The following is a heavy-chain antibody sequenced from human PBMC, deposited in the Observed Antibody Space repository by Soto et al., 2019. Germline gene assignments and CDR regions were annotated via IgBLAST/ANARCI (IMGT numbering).Heavy chain of an antibody. D-gene: IGHD1-26*01. CDR3: ARDGVGATTFFGFLDY. J-gene: IGHJ4*02. CDR2: IRYDGSDE. V-gene: IGHV3-33*08. Sequence: QQQQVESGGGVVQPGGSLRLSCAASASIFKGHGMHWVRQAPGKGLEWVAIIRYDGSDEHYGDSVKGRFTISRDNSKNMLYLQMNSLRAEDTAVYYCARDGVGATTFFGFLDYWGQGTLVTVSS. CDR1: ASIFKGHG.